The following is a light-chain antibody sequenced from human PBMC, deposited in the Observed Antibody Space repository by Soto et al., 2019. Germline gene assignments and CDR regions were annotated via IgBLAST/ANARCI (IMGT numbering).Light chain of an antibody. CDR2: SAS. J-gene: IGKJ4*01. CDR3: QQSFNTLT. CDR1: QSINTY. V-gene: IGKV1-39*01. Sequence: QMNQSPSSLSSSVGDRVNIPFRASQSINTYVSWYQHRPGKAPKLLIYSASTLQSGVPPRFSGSGSGTDFTLTISSLQPEDFATYYCQQSFNTLTFGGGTKVEIE.